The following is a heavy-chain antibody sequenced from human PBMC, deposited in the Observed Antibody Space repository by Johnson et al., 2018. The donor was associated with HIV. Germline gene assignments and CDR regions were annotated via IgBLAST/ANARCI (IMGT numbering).Heavy chain of an antibody. CDR1: GFTVSSNY. CDR2: ISSGGDT. V-gene: IGHV3-66*01. D-gene: IGHD5-18*01. J-gene: IGHJ3*02. CDR3: ARAPGYSRAFDI. Sequence: VQLVESGGGLVQPGGSLRLSCVVSGFTVSSNYITWVRQAPGKGLEWVSVISSGGDTYYADSVKDRFTISRDNSKNTLYLQMNRLRAEDTAVYYCARAPGYSRAFDIWVQGTMVTVST.